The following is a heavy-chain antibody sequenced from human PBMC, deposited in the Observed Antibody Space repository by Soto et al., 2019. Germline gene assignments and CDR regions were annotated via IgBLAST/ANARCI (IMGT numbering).Heavy chain of an antibody. CDR2: IYYSGST. D-gene: IGHD2-15*01. V-gene: IGHV4-39*01. J-gene: IGHJ3*02. CDR3: ARLGTCFGGSCYFRRKNAFDI. Sequence: SETLSLTCTVSGGSISSSSYYWGWIRQPPGKGLEWIGSIYYSGSTYYNPSLKSRVTISVDTSKNQFSLKLSSVTAADTAVYYCARLGTCFGGSCYFRRKNAFDIWGQGTMVTVSS. CDR1: GGSISSSSYY.